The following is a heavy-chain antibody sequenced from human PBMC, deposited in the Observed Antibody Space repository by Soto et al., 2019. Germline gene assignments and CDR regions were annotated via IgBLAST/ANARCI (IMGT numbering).Heavy chain of an antibody. D-gene: IGHD6-6*01. CDR2: INHSGST. CDR3: ARGDGSSPSLPPFDY. CDR1: GGSFSGYY. J-gene: IGHJ4*02. V-gene: IGHV4-34*01. Sequence: SETLSLTCAVYGGSFSGYYWSWIRQPPGKGLEWIGEINHSGSTNYNPSLKSRVTISVDTSKNQFSLKLSSVTAADTAVYYCARGDGSSPSLPPFDYWGQGTLVTVSS.